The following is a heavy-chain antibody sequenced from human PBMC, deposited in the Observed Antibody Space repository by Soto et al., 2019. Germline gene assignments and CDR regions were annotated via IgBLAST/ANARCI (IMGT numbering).Heavy chain of an antibody. CDR2: ISVRDTT. V-gene: IGHV3-23*01. J-gene: IGHJ4*02. Sequence: GVSLRLSYTASQFNFSSYAMTWVRQAPGKGLEWVSTISVRDTTYYAASVRGRFTISRDNSKNTLYLQVNSLRAEDTALYYCAKDVGSGSGYYTRDYWGQGTLVTVS. D-gene: IGHD5-12*01. CDR3: AKDVGSGSGYYTRDY. CDR1: QFNFSSYA.